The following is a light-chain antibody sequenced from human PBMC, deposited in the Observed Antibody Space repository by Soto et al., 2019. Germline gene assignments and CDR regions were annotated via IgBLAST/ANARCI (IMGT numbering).Light chain of an antibody. CDR3: LQYGSFAYT. V-gene: IGKV3-20*01. Sequence: EIVLTQSPGTLSLSPGERATLSCRASQSVSGSYFAWYQQKPGQAPRLLIYDASSRATGIPDRFRGSVSVTDFTLTISRLEPEDFAVYYCLQYGSFAYTFGQGTKLEIK. J-gene: IGKJ2*01. CDR2: DAS. CDR1: QSVSGSY.